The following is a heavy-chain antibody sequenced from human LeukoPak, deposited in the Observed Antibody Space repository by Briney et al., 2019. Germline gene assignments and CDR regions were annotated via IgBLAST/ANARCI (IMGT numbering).Heavy chain of an antibody. V-gene: IGHV4-59*08. J-gene: IGHJ3*02. D-gene: IGHD2-15*01. CDR3: ARHSIIGGTEYAFDI. CDR2: IYYSGST. CDR1: GGSISSYY. Sequence: PSETPSLTCTVSGGSISSYYWSWIRQPPGKGLEWIGCIYYSGSTNYSPSLKSRVTISVDTSKNQFSLKLSSVTAADTAVYYCARHSIIGGTEYAFDIWGQGTMVTVSS.